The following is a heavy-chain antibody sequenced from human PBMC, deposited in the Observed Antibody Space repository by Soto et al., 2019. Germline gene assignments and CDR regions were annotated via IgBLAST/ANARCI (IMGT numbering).Heavy chain of an antibody. V-gene: IGHV1-2*02. CDR3: ARERYQVISDGMDV. J-gene: IGHJ6*02. CDR1: GYTFTGYY. Sequence: GASVKVSCKASGYTFTGYYIHWVREAPGQGLEWMGWINPQTGGTGYAQKFQGRVTLSRDTSINTAYLELSRLTFDDAAVYFCARERYQVISDGMDVWGQGTTVTVSS. D-gene: IGHD2-2*01. CDR2: INPQTGGT.